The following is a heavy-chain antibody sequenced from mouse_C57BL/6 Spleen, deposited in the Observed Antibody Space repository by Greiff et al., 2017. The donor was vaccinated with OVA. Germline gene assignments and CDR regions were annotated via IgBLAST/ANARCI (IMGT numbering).Heavy chain of an antibody. CDR2: ISDGGSYT. J-gene: IGHJ4*01. CDR1: GFTFSSYA. D-gene: IGHD2-4*01. V-gene: IGHV5-4*01. Sequence: EVQLQESGGGLVKPGGSLKLSCAASGFTFSSYAMSWVRQTPEKRLEWVATISDGGSYTYYPDNVKGRFTISRDNAKNNLYLQMSHLKSEDTAMYYCARDCDYDEAMDYWGQGTSVTVSS. CDR3: ARDCDYDEAMDY.